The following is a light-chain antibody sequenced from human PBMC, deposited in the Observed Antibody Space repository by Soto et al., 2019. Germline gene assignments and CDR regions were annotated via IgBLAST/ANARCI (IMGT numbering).Light chain of an antibody. J-gene: IGLJ2*01. CDR2: EVT. V-gene: IGLV2-14*01. CDR1: NRDVGGYNY. CDR3: SSYSSSSALEVI. Sequence: QSVLAQPASVSGSPGQSITISCAGTNRDVGGYNYVSWYQQYPGKAPKLIIYEVTYRPSGVSNRFSGSKSGNTASLTISGLQAEDEADYYCSSYSSSSALEVIFGGGTKLTVL.